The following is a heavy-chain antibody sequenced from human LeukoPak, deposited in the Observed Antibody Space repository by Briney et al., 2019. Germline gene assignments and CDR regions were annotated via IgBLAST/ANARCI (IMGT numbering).Heavy chain of an antibody. V-gene: IGHV1-69*02. CDR1: GGTFSSYT. D-gene: IGHD4-17*01. CDR3: ARADYGDYVMPYYYGMDV. Sequence: ASVKVSCKASGGTFSSYTISWVRQAPGQGLEWMGRIIPTLGIANYAQKFQGRVTITADKSTSTAYMELSSLRSEDTAVYYCARADYGDYVMPYYYGMDVWGQGTTVTVSS. CDR2: IIPTLGIA. J-gene: IGHJ6*02.